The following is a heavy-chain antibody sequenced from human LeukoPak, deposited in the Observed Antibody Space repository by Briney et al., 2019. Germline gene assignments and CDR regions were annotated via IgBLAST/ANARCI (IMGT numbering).Heavy chain of an antibody. D-gene: IGHD1-26*01. J-gene: IGHJ4*02. CDR3: ATVGGSYNYFDY. CDR2: IWYDGSNK. CDR1: GFTFSNYG. V-gene: IGHV3-33*01. Sequence: GGSLRLSRAASGFTFSNYGMHWVRQAPGKGLEWVAVIWYDGSNKYYADSVKGRFTISRDNSKNTLYLQMNSLRAEDTSVYYCATVGGSYNYFDYWGQGTLVTVSS.